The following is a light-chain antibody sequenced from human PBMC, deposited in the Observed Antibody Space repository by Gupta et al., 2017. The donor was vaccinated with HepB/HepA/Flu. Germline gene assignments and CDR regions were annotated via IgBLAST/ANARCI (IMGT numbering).Light chain of an antibody. CDR1: HIIATN. CDR2: GAS. J-gene: IGKJ4*02. CDR3: QQYSAWPLT. V-gene: IGKV3D-15*01. Sequence: TQFPATLSVSPGELATLSCRASHIIATNLAWYQQKPGQGPRLLIYGASTRATGITDRFSGSVSGTDFTLTISGLQSEDCAVYYCQQYSAWPLTFGEGTKVEIK.